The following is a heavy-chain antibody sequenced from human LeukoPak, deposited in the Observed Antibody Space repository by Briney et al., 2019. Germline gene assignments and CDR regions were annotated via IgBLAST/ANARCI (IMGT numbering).Heavy chain of an antibody. CDR1: GLTFSSYA. CDR3: AKDRSRSGDYYFGMDV. Sequence: GGSLRLSCAASGLTFSSYAMSWVRQAPGKGLEWVSSISGSGGSTYYADSVKGRFTISRDNSQNTLYLQMNSLRAEDTAVYYCAKDRSRSGDYYFGMDVWGPGTTVTVSS. CDR2: ISGSGGST. V-gene: IGHV3-23*01. J-gene: IGHJ6*02. D-gene: IGHD1-26*01.